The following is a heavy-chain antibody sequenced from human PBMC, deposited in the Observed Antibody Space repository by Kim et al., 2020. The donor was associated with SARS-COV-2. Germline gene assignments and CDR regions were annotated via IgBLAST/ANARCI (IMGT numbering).Heavy chain of an antibody. CDR3: ARGGPFGGWAPTNYYYYYMDV. J-gene: IGHJ6*03. Sequence: ASVKVSCKASGYTFTSYGISWVRQAPGQGLEWMGWISACNGNTNYAQNLQGRVTMTTDTSTSTAYMELRSLRSDDTAVYYCARGGPFGGWAPTNYYYYYMDVWGKGTTVTVSS. V-gene: IGHV1-18*01. CDR2: ISACNGNT. CDR1: GYTFTSYG. D-gene: IGHD6-19*01.